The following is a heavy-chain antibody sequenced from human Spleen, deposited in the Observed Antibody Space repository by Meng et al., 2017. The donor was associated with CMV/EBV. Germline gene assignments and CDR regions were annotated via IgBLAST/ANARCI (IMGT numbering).Heavy chain of an antibody. CDR1: GGSISSGGYY. CDR2: IYYSGST. V-gene: IGHV4-31*03. CDR3: AREKGYCTTTRCYTDRQVLEY. J-gene: IGHJ4*02. Sequence: LRLSCTVSGGSISSGGYYWSWIRQHPGKGLEWIGYIYYSGSTYYNPSLKSRVTISVDTSKNQFSLKLSSVTAADTAVYYCAREKGYCTTTRCYTDRQVLEYWGQGTLVTVSS. D-gene: IGHD2-2*02.